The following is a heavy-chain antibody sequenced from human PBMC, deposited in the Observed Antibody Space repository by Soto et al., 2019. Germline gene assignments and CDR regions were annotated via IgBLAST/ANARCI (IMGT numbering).Heavy chain of an antibody. J-gene: IGHJ4*02. V-gene: IGHV1-3*01. CDR3: ARGPQGYDRDY. Sequence: WASVKVSCKASGYTFTSYAMHWVRQAPGQRLEWMGWINAGNGNTKYSQKFQGRVTITRDTSASTAYMELSSLRSEDTAVYYCARGPQGYDRDYWGQGTLVTVSS. CDR2: INAGNGNT. D-gene: IGHD5-12*01. CDR1: GYTFTSYA.